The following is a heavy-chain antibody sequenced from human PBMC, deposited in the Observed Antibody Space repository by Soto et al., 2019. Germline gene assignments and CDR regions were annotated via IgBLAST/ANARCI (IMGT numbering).Heavy chain of an antibody. CDR3: ASTLDV. J-gene: IGHJ6*02. V-gene: IGHV3-30-3*01. Sequence: QVQLVESGGGVVQPGRSLRLSCAASGFTFSSYVMHWVRQAPGKGLEWVAVISYDGSNKYYADSVKGRFTISRDNSKNTLYLQMNSLRADDTAVYYCASTLDVWGQGTTVTVSS. CDR2: ISYDGSNK. CDR1: GFTFSSYV.